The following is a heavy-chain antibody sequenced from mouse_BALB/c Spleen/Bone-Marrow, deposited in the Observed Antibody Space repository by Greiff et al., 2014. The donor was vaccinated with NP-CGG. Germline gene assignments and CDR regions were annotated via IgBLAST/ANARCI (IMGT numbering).Heavy chain of an antibody. V-gene: IGHV1-14*01. CDR2: INPHNDAT. CDR1: GYTFTSYV. Sequence: VQLQQSGPELVKPGASVKMSCKASGYTFTSYVIHWVKQKPGQGLEWIGYINPHNDATKFNERFKGKATLTSDKSSSTAYMVLSSLTSEDSAVYYCAREGVDYFDYWGQGTTLTVSS. CDR3: AREGVDYFDY. J-gene: IGHJ2*01.